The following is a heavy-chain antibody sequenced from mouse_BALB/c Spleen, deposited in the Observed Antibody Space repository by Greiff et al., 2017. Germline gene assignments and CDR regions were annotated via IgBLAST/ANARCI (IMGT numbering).Heavy chain of an antibody. CDR3: TPGSLDY. J-gene: IGHJ2*01. D-gene: IGHD4-1*01. Sequence: EVQLQQSGGGLVQPGGSMKLSCVASGFTFSNYWMNWVRQSPEKGLEWVAEIRLKSNNYATHYAESVKGRFTISRDDSKSSVYLQMNNLRAEDTGIYYCTPGSLDYWGQGTTLTVSS. V-gene: IGHV6-6*02. CDR1: GFTFSNYW. CDR2: IRLKSNNYAT.